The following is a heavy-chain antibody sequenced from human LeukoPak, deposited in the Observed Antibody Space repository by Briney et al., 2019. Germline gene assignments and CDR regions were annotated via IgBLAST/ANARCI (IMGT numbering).Heavy chain of an antibody. D-gene: IGHD6-6*01. J-gene: IGHJ4*02. CDR2: ISSSGSTI. Sequence: GGSLRLSCAASGFSFSDYCMSWIRQAPGKGLWWVSYISSSGSTIYYAYSVKGRFTISRDNAKTSLFLQMNSLRAEDTAVYYCARVEAEYSSSSGPFDYWGEGTLVTVSS. CDR3: ARVEAEYSSSSGPFDY. V-gene: IGHV3-11*01. CDR1: GFSFSDYC.